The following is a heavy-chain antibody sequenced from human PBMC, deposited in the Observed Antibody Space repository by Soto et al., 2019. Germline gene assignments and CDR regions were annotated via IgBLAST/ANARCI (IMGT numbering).Heavy chain of an antibody. CDR1: GYTFTSYA. J-gene: IGHJ5*02. CDR2: INAGNGNT. Sequence: GASVKVSCKASGYTFTSYAMHWVRQAPGQRLEWMGWINAGNGNTKYSQKFQGRVTITRDTSASTAYMELSSLRSEDTAVYYCARDSLRYFDWLLSVWFDPWGQGTLVTVSS. CDR3: ARDSLRYFDWLLSVWFDP. D-gene: IGHD3-9*01. V-gene: IGHV1-3*01.